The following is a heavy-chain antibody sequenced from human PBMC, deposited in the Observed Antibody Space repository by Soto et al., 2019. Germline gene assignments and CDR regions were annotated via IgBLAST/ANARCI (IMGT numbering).Heavy chain of an antibody. J-gene: IGHJ3*02. D-gene: IGHD3-16*01. Sequence: QVQLQESGPGLVKPSGTLSLTCAVSGGSISSSNWWSWVRQPPGKGLEWIGEIYHSGSTNYNPSLKSRLTISVDMSKNQFSLKLSSVIAADTAMYYCARVFGEVLAAFDIWGQGKMVTVS. V-gene: IGHV4-4*02. CDR2: IYHSGST. CDR1: GGSISSSNW. CDR3: ARVFGEVLAAFDI.